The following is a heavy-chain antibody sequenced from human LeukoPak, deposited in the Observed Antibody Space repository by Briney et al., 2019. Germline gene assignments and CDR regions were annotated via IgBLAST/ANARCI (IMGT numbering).Heavy chain of an antibody. V-gene: IGHV3-9*01. Sequence: GRSLRLSCAASGFTFADYAMQWVRQAPGKGLEWVSGISWNSGSIGYADSVKGRFTISRDNAKNSLYLQMNSLRAEDTALYYCAKGGGQWLVYFDCWGQGTLVTVSS. CDR2: ISWNSGSI. CDR3: AKGGGQWLVYFDC. J-gene: IGHJ4*02. CDR1: GFTFADYA. D-gene: IGHD6-19*01.